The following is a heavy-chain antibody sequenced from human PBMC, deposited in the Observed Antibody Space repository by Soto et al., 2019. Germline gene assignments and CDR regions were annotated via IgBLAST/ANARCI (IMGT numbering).Heavy chain of an antibody. D-gene: IGHD6-19*01. CDR1: GFTFSSYG. J-gene: IGHJ4*02. Sequence: GGSLRLSCAASGFTFSSYGMHWVRQAPGKGLEWVAVISYDGSNKYYADSVKGRFTISRDNSKNTLYLQMNSLRAEDTAVYYCAKDLATWRGQWLAPQGHWGQGT. CDR2: ISYDGSNK. CDR3: AKDLATWRGQWLAPQGH. V-gene: IGHV3-30*18.